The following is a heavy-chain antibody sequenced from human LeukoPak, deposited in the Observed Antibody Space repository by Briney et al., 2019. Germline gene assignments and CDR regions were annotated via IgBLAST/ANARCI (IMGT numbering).Heavy chain of an antibody. CDR3: AIDPVGTGHMDV. D-gene: IGHD1-1*01. CDR1: GFTFSSYW. Sequence: GGSLRLSCAASGFTFSSYWMHWVRQAPGKGLVWVSRINSDGSSTSYADSGKGRFTISRDNAKNTLYQQMNSLRAEDTAVYYCAIDPVGTGHMDVWGKGTTVTVSS. J-gene: IGHJ6*03. V-gene: IGHV3-74*01. CDR2: INSDGSST.